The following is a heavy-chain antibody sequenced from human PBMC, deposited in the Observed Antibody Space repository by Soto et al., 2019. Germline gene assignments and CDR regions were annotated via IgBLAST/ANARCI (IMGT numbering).Heavy chain of an antibody. Sequence: QVQLMQSGAEVKKPGASVKVSCKASGDTFTDYYIHWVRQAPGQGLEWMGTVNPSGGHTTYAQHFLGRGTMPRDTSTITLYMELTSLTSDDTAIYYCARGGHVVVVTAALDYWGQGTLVTVSS. J-gene: IGHJ4*02. CDR2: VNPSGGHT. CDR1: GDTFTDYY. V-gene: IGHV1-46*01. CDR3: ARGGHVVVVTAALDY. D-gene: IGHD2-21*02.